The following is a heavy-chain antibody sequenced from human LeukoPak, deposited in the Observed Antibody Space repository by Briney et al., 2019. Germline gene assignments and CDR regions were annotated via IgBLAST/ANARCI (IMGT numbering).Heavy chain of an antibody. CDR3: AKGVFSYYYDSSVLQPFDP. J-gene: IGHJ5*02. CDR2: ISGSGGST. D-gene: IGHD3-22*01. V-gene: IGHV3-23*01. CDR1: GFTFSSNA. Sequence: PGGSLRLSCAASGFTFSSNAMSWVRQAPGKGLEWVSAISGSGGSTYYADSVQGRFTISRDNSKNTLYLQMNSLRAEDTAVYYCAKGVFSYYYDSSVLQPFDPWGQGTLVTVSS.